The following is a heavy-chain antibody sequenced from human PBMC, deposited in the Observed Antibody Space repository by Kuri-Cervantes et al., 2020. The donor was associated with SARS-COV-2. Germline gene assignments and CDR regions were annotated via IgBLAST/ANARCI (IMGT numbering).Heavy chain of an antibody. J-gene: IGHJ6*02. Sequence: GESMKISCAASGTTFCSYWMSWVRQAPGKGLEWVANIKQDGSGKYYVDSGKGRFTISRDNAKNSLYLQMNSLRAEDTAVYYCARLAAAGIPPYYYYNGMDVWGQGTTVTVSS. CDR2: IKQDGSGK. V-gene: IGHV3-7*01. CDR1: GTTFCSYW. D-gene: IGHD6-13*01. CDR3: ARLAAAGIPPYYYYNGMDV.